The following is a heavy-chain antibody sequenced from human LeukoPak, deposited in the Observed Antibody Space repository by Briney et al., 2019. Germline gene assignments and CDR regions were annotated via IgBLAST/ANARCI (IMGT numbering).Heavy chain of an antibody. J-gene: IGHJ6*02. CDR1: GFTFSGYE. D-gene: IGHD6-13*01. V-gene: IGHV3-48*03. Sequence: GGSLRLSCAASGFTFSGYEMNWVRQAPGKGLEWVSYISSSGSTIYYADSVKGRFTISRDNAKNSLYLQMNSLRAEDTAVYYCARLFGEAAAATYYYYGMDVWGQGTTVTVSS. CDR2: ISSSGSTI. CDR3: ARLFGEAAAATYYYYGMDV.